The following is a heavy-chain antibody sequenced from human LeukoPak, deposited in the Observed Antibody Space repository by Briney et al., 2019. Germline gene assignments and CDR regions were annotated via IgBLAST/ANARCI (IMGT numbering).Heavy chain of an antibody. Sequence: LGESLKISCKGSGYSFTSYWIGWVRQMPGKGLEWMGIIYPGDSDTRYSPSFQGQVTISADKSISTAYLQWSSLKASDTAMYYCARGYLAAFDAFDIWGQGTMVTVSS. J-gene: IGHJ3*02. CDR3: ARGYLAAFDAFDI. V-gene: IGHV5-51*01. D-gene: IGHD3-22*01. CDR1: GYSFTSYW. CDR2: IYPGDSDT.